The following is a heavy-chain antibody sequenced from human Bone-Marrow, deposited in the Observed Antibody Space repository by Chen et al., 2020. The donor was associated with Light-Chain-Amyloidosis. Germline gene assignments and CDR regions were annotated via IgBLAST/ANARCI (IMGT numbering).Heavy chain of an antibody. V-gene: IGHV3-48*01. CDR2: ISSSSSTI. J-gene: IGHJ6*03. Sequence: EVQLVESGGGLVQPGGSRRLSCAASGFTFSSYSMNWVRQAPGKGLEWVSYISSSSSTIYYADSVKGRFTISRDNADNSLYLQMNSLRAEDTAVYYCARQAARRYYYYYMDVWGKGTTVTVSS. CDR1: GFTFSSYS. CDR3: ARQAARRYYYYYMDV. D-gene: IGHD6-6*01.